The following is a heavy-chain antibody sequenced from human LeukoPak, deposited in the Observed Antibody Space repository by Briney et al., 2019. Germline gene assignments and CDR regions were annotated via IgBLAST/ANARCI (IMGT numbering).Heavy chain of an antibody. V-gene: IGHV3-30*03. CDR1: GFTFSSYG. CDR3: ASRSYSSSYYFDY. CDR2: ISYDGSNK. D-gene: IGHD6-6*01. J-gene: IGHJ4*02. Sequence: GGSLRLSCAASGFTFSSYGMHWVRQAPGKGLEWVAVISYDGSNKYYADSVKGRFTISRDNSKNTLYLQMNSLRAEDTAVYYCASRSYSSSYYFDYWGQGTLVTVSS.